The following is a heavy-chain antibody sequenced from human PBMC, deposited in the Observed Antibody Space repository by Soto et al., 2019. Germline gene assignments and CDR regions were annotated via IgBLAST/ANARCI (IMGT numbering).Heavy chain of an antibody. CDR3: ARDFCPVPTCYDL. J-gene: IGHJ4*02. V-gene: IGHV3-23*01. CDR1: EYIFQSYA. Sequence: PGGSLRLSCEASEYIFQSYAMSWVRQAPGEGLEWVAAITGSGGSTFYSEAVKGRFSISRDNSKNTVSLQMNSLRAEDTAVYYCARDFCPVPTCYDLWGQGVLVTVSS. CDR2: ITGSGGST. D-gene: IGHD2-2*01.